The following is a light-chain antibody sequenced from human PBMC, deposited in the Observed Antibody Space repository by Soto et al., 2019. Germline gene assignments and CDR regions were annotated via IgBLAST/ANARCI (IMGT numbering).Light chain of an antibody. CDR1: SSDVGLYNL. CDR2: EVS. J-gene: IGLJ3*02. Sequence: QSALTQPASVSGSPGQSITISCTGTSSDVGLYNLVSWYQQLPDKAPKLIIYEVSERPSGISDRFSGSKSSNTASLTISGLQDEDEAKYYCCSYVGSSILMFGGGTKVTVL. V-gene: IGLV2-23*02. CDR3: CSYVGSSILM.